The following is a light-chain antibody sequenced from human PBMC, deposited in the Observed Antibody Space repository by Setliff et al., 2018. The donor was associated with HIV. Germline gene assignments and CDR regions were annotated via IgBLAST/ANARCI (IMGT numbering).Light chain of an antibody. Sequence: QSALTQPPSVSGSPGQSVTISCTGTSSDVGSSNRVSWYQQPPGTAPRLMIYEVSSRPSGVSNRFSGSKSGNTASLTISGLQAEDEADYYCSSYTSSIPYVFGTGTKVTVL. CDR3: SSYTSSIPYV. V-gene: IGLV2-18*02. J-gene: IGLJ1*01. CDR2: EVS. CDR1: SSDVGSSNR.